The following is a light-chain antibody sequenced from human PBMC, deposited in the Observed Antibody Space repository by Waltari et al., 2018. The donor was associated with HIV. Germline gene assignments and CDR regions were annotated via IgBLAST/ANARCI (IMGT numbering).Light chain of an antibody. CDR2: DAS. Sequence: DIQMTQSPSSLSASVGDRVTITCQASQDIYNYLNWYQQKPGKAPKLLIFDASNLETGAPSRFSGSGSGTEFTFTIDSLQPEDIATYYCQQYDNVPHLTFGPGTKVDFK. CDR1: QDIYNY. J-gene: IGKJ3*01. V-gene: IGKV1-33*01. CDR3: QQYDNVPHLT.